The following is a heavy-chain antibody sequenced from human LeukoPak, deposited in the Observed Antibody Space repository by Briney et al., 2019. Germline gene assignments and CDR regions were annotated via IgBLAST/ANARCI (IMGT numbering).Heavy chain of an antibody. J-gene: IGHJ4*02. V-gene: IGHV3-23*01. D-gene: IGHD2-15*01. CDR2: ISGSGDST. Sequence: GGSLRLSCAASGFTFSSYAMTWVRQAPGKGLEWVSAISGSGDSTYYADSVKGRFTISRDNSKNTLYLQMNSLRAEDTAVYYCAKDNAALSFVVDHWGQGTLVTVSS. CDR3: AKDNAALSFVVDH. CDR1: GFTFSSYA.